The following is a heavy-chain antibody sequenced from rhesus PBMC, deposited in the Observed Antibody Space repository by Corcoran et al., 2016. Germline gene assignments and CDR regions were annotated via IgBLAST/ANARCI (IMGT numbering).Heavy chain of an antibody. V-gene: IGHV4S11*01. CDR3: ARRGWDNGRFDV. CDR2: IYGSDSST. J-gene: IGHJ5-1*01. D-gene: IGHD1-20*01. CDR1: GGPIRSNY. Sequence: QVQLQESGPGLVKPLETLSLTCAVSGGPIRSNYWGGNRQAPGRGLEWIGYIYGSDSSTNYNPSLKRRVTLSVDTSKNHLSLKLRSVTAADTAVYYCARRGWDNGRFDVWGPGVLVTVSS.